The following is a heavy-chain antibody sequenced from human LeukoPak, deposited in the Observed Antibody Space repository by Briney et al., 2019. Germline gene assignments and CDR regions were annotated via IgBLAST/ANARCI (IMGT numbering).Heavy chain of an antibody. J-gene: IGHJ4*02. Sequence: ASVKVSCKASGYTFTSYAMNWVRQAPGQGLEWMGWINTNTENPTYAQGFTGRFVFSLDTSVSTAYLQISSLKAEDTAVYYCARDPPTADYGDYYFDYWGQGTLVTVSS. V-gene: IGHV7-4-1*02. CDR1: GYTFTSYA. CDR2: INTNTENP. D-gene: IGHD4-17*01. CDR3: ARDPPTADYGDYYFDY.